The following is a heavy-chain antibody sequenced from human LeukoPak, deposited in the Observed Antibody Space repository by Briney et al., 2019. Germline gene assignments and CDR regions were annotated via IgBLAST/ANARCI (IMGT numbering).Heavy chain of an antibody. J-gene: IGHJ4*02. CDR1: GFTFDDYA. CDR3: AKGTGRYWTFLDY. CDR2: ISWNSGSI. Sequence: GRSLRLSCAASGFTFDDYAMHWVRQAPGKGLEWVSGISWNSGSIDYADSVKGRFTISRDNAKNSLYLQMNTLRPEDTAFYYCAKGTGRYWTFLDYWGQGTPVTVSS. V-gene: IGHV3-9*01. D-gene: IGHD1-26*01.